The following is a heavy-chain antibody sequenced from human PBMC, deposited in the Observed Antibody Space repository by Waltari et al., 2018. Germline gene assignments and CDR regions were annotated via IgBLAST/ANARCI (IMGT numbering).Heavy chain of an antibody. J-gene: IGHJ3*02. CDR1: GGFISSYY. V-gene: IGHV4-59*01. CDR3: ARDRAPDAFDI. CDR2: INYSGST. Sequence: QVQLQESGPGLVKPSETLSLTCTASGGFISSYYWSWLRQPPGKGLGWIGYINYSGSTNYNPSLKSRVTISVDTSKNQCSRKLSSVTAADTAVYYCARDRAPDAFDIWGQGTMVTVSS. D-gene: IGHD3-10*01.